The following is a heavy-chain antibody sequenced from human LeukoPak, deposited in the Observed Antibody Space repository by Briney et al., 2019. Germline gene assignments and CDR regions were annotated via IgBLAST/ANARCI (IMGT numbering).Heavy chain of an antibody. J-gene: IGHJ4*02. V-gene: IGHV4-59*08. D-gene: IGHD1-26*01. CDR2: IYYSGST. CDR3: ARLPTLVGARDY. Sequence: SGTLSLTCTVSGGSIRSYYWSWIRQPPGKGLEWIGYIYYSGSTNYNPSLKSRVTISVDTSKNQFSLKLTSVTAADTAVYYCARLPTLVGARDYWGQGTLVTVSS. CDR1: GGSIRSYY.